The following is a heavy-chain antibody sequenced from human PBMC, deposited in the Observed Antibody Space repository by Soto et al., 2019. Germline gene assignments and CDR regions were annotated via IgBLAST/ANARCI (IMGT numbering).Heavy chain of an antibody. Sequence: SVKVSCKASGGTFSSYAISWVRQAPGQGLEWMGGIIPIFGTANYAQKFQGRVTITTDESTSTAYMELSSLRSEDTAVYYCARYSMVVSSSSLLWFGWFDPWGQGTLVTVSS. J-gene: IGHJ5*02. CDR3: ARYSMVVSSSSLLWFGWFDP. CDR2: IIPIFGTA. CDR1: GGTFSSYA. V-gene: IGHV1-69*05. D-gene: IGHD6-6*01.